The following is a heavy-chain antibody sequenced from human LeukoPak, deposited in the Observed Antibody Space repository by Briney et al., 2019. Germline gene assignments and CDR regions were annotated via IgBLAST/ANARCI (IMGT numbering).Heavy chain of an antibody. CDR3: ARGGIAAAGTL. Sequence: SETLSLTCTVSGGSISSSSYYWGWIRQPPGKGLEWIGEINHSGSTNYNPSLKSRVTISVGTSKNQFYLKLSSVTAADTAVYYCARGGIAAAGTLWGQGTLVTVSS. V-gene: IGHV4-39*07. J-gene: IGHJ4*02. CDR2: INHSGST. CDR1: GGSISSSSYY. D-gene: IGHD6-13*01.